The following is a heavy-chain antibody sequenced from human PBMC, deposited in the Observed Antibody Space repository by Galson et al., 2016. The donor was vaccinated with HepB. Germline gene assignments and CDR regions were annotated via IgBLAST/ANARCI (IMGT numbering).Heavy chain of an antibody. CDR1: GFTFSSHT. V-gene: IGHV3-30-3*01. J-gene: IGHJ4*02. CDR2: ISSEGSRT. D-gene: IGHD3-16*01. Sequence: SLRLSCAASGFTFSSHTMHWVRQAPGKGLEWVAVISSEGSRTDYADSVKGRFTISSDISKNTVFLQMNSLRVIDTAVYYCARDNYGYGNYLDSWGQGTLVTVSS. CDR3: ARDNYGYGNYLDS.